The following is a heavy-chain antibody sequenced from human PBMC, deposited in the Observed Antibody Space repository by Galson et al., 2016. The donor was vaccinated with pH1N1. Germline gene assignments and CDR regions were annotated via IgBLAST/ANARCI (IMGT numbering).Heavy chain of an antibody. CDR3: ARRYFDY. Sequence: SLRLSCAASGFNFSNYWMQWGRQAPGKGLQWVANINQDGDKKYYVGSVEGRFTISRDNAKNSLYLQMNNLRDEDTAMYFCARRYFDYWGQGALVTVSS. CDR1: GFNFSNYW. V-gene: IGHV3-7*01. D-gene: IGHD3-9*01. J-gene: IGHJ4*02. CDR2: INQDGDKK.